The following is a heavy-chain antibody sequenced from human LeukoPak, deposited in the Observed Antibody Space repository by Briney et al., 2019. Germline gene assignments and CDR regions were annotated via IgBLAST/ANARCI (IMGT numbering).Heavy chain of an antibody. Sequence: SETLSLTCTVSGGSISSYYWSWIRQPPGKGLEWIGYIYYSGSTNYNPSLKSRVTISVDTSKNQFSLKPSSVTAADTAVYYCARAGTTGGAFDIWGQGTMVTVSS. CDR1: GGSISSYY. D-gene: IGHD4-17*01. CDR2: IYYSGST. CDR3: ARAGTTGGAFDI. J-gene: IGHJ3*02. V-gene: IGHV4-59*01.